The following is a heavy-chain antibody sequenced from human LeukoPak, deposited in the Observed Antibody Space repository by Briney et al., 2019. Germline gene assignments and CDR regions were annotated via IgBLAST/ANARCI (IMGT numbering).Heavy chain of an antibody. CDR1: GGSISSYY. D-gene: IGHD4-17*01. CDR2: IYTSGST. CDR3: ARDRGIGDYAIDY. Sequence: PSEALSLTCTVSGGSISSYYWSWIRQPAGKGLEWIGRIYTSGSTNYHPSLKSRVTMSVDASKNQFSLKLSSVTAADTAVYYCARDRGIGDYAIDYWGQGTLVTVSS. J-gene: IGHJ4*02. V-gene: IGHV4-4*07.